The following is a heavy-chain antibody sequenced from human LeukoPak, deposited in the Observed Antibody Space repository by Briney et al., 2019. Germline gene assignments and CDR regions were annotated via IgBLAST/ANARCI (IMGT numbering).Heavy chain of an antibody. V-gene: IGHV1-24*01. Sequence: ASVKVSCKVSGYTLTELSMHWVRQAPRKGLEWMGGFDPEDGETIYAQKFQGRVTMTEDTSTDTAYMELSSLRSEDTAVYYCATGGYYYYYYYMDVWGKGTTVTVSS. CDR3: ATGGYYYYYYYMDV. J-gene: IGHJ6*03. CDR2: FDPEDGET. D-gene: IGHD5-18*01. CDR1: GYTLTELS.